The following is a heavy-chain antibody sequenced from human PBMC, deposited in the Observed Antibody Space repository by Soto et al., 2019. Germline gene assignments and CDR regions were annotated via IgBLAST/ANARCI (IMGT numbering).Heavy chain of an antibody. CDR3: ARGIEGWYQGRYYYGMDV. CDR2: IYYSGST. D-gene: IGHD6-19*01. CDR1: GGSISSSSYY. Sequence: SETLSLTCTVSGGSISSSSYYWGWIRQPPGKGLEWIGSIYYSGSTYYNPSLKSRVTISVDRSKNQFSLKLSSVTAADTAVYYCARGIEGWYQGRYYYGMDVWGQGTTVTVSS. V-gene: IGHV4-39*07. J-gene: IGHJ6*02.